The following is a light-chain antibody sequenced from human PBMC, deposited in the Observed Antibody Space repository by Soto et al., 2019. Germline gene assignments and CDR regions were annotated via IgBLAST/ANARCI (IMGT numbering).Light chain of an antibody. V-gene: IGKV2-24*01. J-gene: IGKJ2*01. CDR1: ESLLHSDGKTY. Sequence: DIVLTQTPLSSTVTLGQPASISCRSSESLLHSDGKTYLSWLQQRPGQPPRLLIYKVSNRLSGVPDRFSGSGAGTDFTLKISRVEADDVGVYYCFQATQYPPYTFGQGTKLEIE. CDR3: FQATQYPPYT. CDR2: KVS.